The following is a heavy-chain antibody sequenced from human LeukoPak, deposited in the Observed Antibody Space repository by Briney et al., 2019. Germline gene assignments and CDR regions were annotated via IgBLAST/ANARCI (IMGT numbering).Heavy chain of an antibody. Sequence: GGSLRLSCAASGXTVSSNYMGWVRQAPGKGLEWVSVIYSGGSTYYADSVKGRFTISRDNSENTLYLQMNSLRAEDTAVYYCARRYITGWHFDYWGQGTLVTVSS. J-gene: IGHJ4*02. CDR3: ARRYITGWHFDY. CDR1: GXTVSSNY. D-gene: IGHD6-19*01. V-gene: IGHV3-66*01. CDR2: IYSGGST.